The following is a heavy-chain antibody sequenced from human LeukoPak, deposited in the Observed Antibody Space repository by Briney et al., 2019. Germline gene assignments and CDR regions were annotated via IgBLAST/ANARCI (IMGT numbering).Heavy chain of an antibody. CDR3: ARDGVGAAVDY. J-gene: IGHJ4*02. D-gene: IGHD1-26*01. Sequence: PGGSLRLSCAASGFTFSSNSMNWVRQAPGKGLEWLSYISSSSSTIHYADSVKGRFTTSRDNAKNSLYLQMSSLRDEDTAVYYCARDGVGAAVDYWGQGTLVAVSS. V-gene: IGHV3-48*02. CDR2: ISSSSSTI. CDR1: GFTFSSNS.